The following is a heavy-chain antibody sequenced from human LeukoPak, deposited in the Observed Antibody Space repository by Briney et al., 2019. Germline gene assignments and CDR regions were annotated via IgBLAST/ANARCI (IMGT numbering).Heavy chain of an antibody. Sequence: PSETLSLTCTVSGGSISSYYWSWIRQPPGKGLEWIGYIYYSGSTNYNPSLKSRVTISVDTSKNQFSLKLSSVTAADTAVYYCARDSIPPTAPSLYDILTGYYTDRYYYGMDVWGQGTTVTVSS. CDR1: GGSISSYY. D-gene: IGHD3-9*01. CDR2: IYYSGST. V-gene: IGHV4-59*01. CDR3: ARDSIPPTAPSLYDILTGYYTDRYYYGMDV. J-gene: IGHJ6*02.